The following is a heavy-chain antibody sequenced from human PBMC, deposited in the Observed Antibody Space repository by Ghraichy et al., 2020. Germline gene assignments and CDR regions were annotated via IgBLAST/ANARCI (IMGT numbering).Heavy chain of an antibody. J-gene: IGHJ4*01. Sequence: LSLTCEVSGFTFRSYAMSWVRQAPGKGLEWVAGVSGSGGNTYYADSVRGRFTISRDNSKNILYVDMNSLRVEDTALYYCAKDAVDFGEISFYFDLWGHGTLVTVSS. CDR3: AKDAVDFGEISFYFDL. D-gene: IGHD4-17*01. V-gene: IGHV3-23*01. CDR1: GFTFRSYA. CDR2: VSGSGGNT.